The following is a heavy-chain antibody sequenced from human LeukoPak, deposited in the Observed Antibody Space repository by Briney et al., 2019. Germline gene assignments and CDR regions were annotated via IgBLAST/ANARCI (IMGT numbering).Heavy chain of an antibody. CDR1: GFTFSSYA. CDR3: AKAAYYDRSGHYEN. CDR2: IRGSGGST. D-gene: IGHD3-22*01. J-gene: IGHJ4*02. V-gene: IGHV3-23*01. Sequence: GGSLRLSCAASGFTFSSYAMSWVRQAPGKGLEWVSAIRGSGGSTYYADSVKGRFTISRDNSKNTLYLQMNSLRAEDTALYYCAKAAYYDRSGHYENWGQGTLVAVSS.